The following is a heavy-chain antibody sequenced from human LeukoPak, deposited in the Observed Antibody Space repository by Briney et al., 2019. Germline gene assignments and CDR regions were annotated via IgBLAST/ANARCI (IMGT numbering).Heavy chain of an antibody. CDR3: ANDIGDGMVRGVIIPEAFYY. Sequence: SLRLSCAASGFTFDDYVMYWVRHAPGRGLEWVSGIIWNSGSIGYADSVKGRFTISRDNAKNSLYLQMHSLRAEDTALYYCANDIGDGMVRGVIIPEAFYYWGQGTLVTVSS. J-gene: IGHJ4*02. D-gene: IGHD3-10*01. CDR1: GFTFDDYV. CDR2: IIWNSGSI. V-gene: IGHV3-9*01.